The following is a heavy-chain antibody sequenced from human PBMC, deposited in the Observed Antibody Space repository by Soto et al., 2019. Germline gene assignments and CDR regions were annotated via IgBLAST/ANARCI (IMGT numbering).Heavy chain of an antibody. Sequence: EVQLVESGGGLVQPGGSLRLSCAASGFTVSNNYMSWVRQAPGKGLEWVAVIYSGGNTYYADSVKGRFTISRDNSXNMLYLQMNNLRVEDTAVYYCARGESIAVVPALDVWGQGTTVTVSS. V-gene: IGHV3-66*01. CDR2: IYSGGNT. CDR1: GFTVSNNY. J-gene: IGHJ6*02. CDR3: ARGESIAVVPALDV. D-gene: IGHD2-2*01.